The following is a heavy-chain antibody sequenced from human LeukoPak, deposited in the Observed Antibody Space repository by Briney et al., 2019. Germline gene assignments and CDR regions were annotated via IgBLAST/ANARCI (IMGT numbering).Heavy chain of an antibody. J-gene: IGHJ4*02. D-gene: IGHD1-26*01. V-gene: IGHV3-64D*09. CDR1: GFTFSSLA. Sequence: GGSLRLSCSASGFTFSSLAMNWVRQAPGKGLEYISGITSSGDNTYYADSVKIRFAISRDNSKNTLYLQMSSLRADDTAMYYCVKAQVGATWDCWVQGTLATVPS. CDR3: VKAQVGATWDC. CDR2: ITSSGDNT.